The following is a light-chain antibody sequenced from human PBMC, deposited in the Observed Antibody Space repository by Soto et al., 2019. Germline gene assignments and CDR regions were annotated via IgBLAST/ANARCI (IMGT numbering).Light chain of an antibody. CDR2: GAS. J-gene: IGKJ4*01. V-gene: IGKV3-20*01. Sequence: EIVLTQSPGTLSLSPGERATLSCRASQSVNSAYLAWYQQKPGQAPRLLIYGASNRAAGIPDRFSGRGSVTVFTRTISRLEPEDYAVYYCQQYADSPPSLIFGGGTKVEIK. CDR1: QSVNSAY. CDR3: QQYADSPPSLI.